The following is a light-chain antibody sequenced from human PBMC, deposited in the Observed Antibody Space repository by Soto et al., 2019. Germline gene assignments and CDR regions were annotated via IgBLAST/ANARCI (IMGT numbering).Light chain of an antibody. CDR3: SSLTTSTSYV. V-gene: IGLV2-14*01. J-gene: IGLJ1*01. CDR1: SSDVGGYNS. Sequence: QSALTQPASVSGSPGQSIAISCTGTSSDVGGYNSVSWYQQYPGKAPKLMIHDVSNRPSGVSNRFSGSKSGNTASLTISGLQAEDEADYYCSSLTTSTSYVFGSGTKVTVL. CDR2: DVS.